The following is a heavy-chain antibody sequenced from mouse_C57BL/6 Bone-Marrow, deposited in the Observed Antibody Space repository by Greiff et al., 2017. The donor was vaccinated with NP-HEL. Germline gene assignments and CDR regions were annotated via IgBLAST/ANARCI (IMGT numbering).Heavy chain of an antibody. D-gene: IGHD2-14*01. J-gene: IGHJ4*01. CDR1: GFNIKDTY. V-gene: IGHV14-3*02. Sequence: VQLQQSGAELVKPGASVKLSCTASGFNIKDTYMHWVRQRPDQGLEWIGRIDPANGKTKNDPRFQGKATVTTDTSTKTANLQLSSLTSEDTAVYYCARYRYANNYVMDYWGQGTSVTVSS. CDR3: ARYRYANNYVMDY. CDR2: IDPANGKT.